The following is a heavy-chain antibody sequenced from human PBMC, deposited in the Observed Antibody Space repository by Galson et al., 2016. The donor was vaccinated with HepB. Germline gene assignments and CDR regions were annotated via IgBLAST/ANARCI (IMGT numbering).Heavy chain of an antibody. V-gene: IGHV4-39*02. J-gene: IGHJ5*02. CDR3: ARDRSSSFPWFDP. Sequence: SETLSLTCTVSGASITTSGHYWAWIRQPPGKGLGWIGRVYSTQTTDYSPSLKSRVTIFADTSKNQIFLRLSSVSAADTAVYYCARDRSSSFPWFDPWGQGILVTVSS. D-gene: IGHD6-6*01. CDR2: VYSTQTT. CDR1: GASITTSGHY.